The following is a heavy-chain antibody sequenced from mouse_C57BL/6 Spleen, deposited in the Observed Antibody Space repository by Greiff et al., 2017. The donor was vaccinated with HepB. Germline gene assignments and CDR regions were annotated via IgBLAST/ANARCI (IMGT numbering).Heavy chain of an antibody. D-gene: IGHD1-1*01. CDR3: ARGPGSSLDY. CDR1: GYTFTDYY. Sequence: VQLQQSGAELVRPGASVKLSCKASGYTFTDYYINWVKQRPGQGLEWIARIYPGSGNTYYNEKFKGKATLTAEKSSSTAYMQLSSLTSEDSAVYFCARGPGSSLDYWGQGTTLTVSS. CDR2: IYPGSGNT. V-gene: IGHV1-76*01. J-gene: IGHJ2*01.